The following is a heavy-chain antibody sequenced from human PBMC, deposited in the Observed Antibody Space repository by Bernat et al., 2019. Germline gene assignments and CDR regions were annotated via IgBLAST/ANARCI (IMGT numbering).Heavy chain of an antibody. Sequence: EVQLVESGGGPVKPGGSLRLSCAASGFTFSGYSMNWVRQAPGRGLEWVSSISSSSSYIYYADSVKGRFTISRDNAKNSLYLQMNSLRAEDTAVYYCARDRGGVVPAAYFDYWGQGTLVTVSS. D-gene: IGHD2-2*01. CDR2: ISSSSSYI. CDR1: GFTFSGYS. V-gene: IGHV3-21*01. CDR3: ARDRGGVVPAAYFDY. J-gene: IGHJ4*02.